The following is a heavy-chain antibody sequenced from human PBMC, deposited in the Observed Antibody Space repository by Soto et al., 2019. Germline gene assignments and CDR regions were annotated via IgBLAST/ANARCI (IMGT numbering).Heavy chain of an antibody. V-gene: IGHV3-33*01. CDR2: IWYDGSNK. CDR3: SREAGAVYYFDY. D-gene: IGHD6-19*01. Sequence: QVQLVESGGGVVQPGRSLRLSCTASGFTFSSYGMHWVRQAPGKGLEWVAVIWYDGSNKYYADSVKGRFTISRDNSKNTLYLYMNSLRAEDTAVYYCSREAGAVYYFDYWGQGTLVTVSS. J-gene: IGHJ4*02. CDR1: GFTFSSYG.